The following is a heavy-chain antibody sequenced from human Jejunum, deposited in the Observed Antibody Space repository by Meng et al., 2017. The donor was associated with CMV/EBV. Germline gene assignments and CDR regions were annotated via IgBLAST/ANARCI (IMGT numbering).Heavy chain of an antibody. CDR3: ARGPGASTREGFDY. J-gene: IGHJ4*02. D-gene: IGHD1-26*01. CDR1: GGSVNNYF. Sequence: VHLQKSAPGLLKPSEPLSLPCTVSGGSVNNYFWSWIRQSAGKGLEWIGRFYSSDTYNFHPSLDSRVTMSLDTSKNQFSLNLRSVTAADTATYYCARGPGASTREGFDYWGLGTLVTVSS. V-gene: IGHV4-4*07. CDR2: FYSSDTY.